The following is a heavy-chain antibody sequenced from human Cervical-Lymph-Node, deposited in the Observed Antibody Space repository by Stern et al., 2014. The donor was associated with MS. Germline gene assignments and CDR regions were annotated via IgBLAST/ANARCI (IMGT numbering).Heavy chain of an antibody. CDR3: ARYDFWSHKHFDF. CDR1: GGSISSSSYH. J-gene: IGHJ4*02. CDR2: IYYTGST. V-gene: IGHV4-39*01. Sequence: QLQLQESGPGLVKPSETLSLTCTVSGGSISSSSYHWGWIRQPPGKGLEWIGNIYYTGSTYYNSSLKSRVTISKDPSKNQFPRKRTSVTAADTAVYYCARYDFWSHKHFDFWGQGTLVTVSS. D-gene: IGHD3-3*01.